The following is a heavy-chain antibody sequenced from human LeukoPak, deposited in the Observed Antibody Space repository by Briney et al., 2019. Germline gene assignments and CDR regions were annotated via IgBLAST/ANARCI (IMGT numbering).Heavy chain of an antibody. CDR3: AKNAEKEMGSTSLCYFDY. J-gene: IGHJ4*02. CDR2: ISSSSSYI. CDR1: RFTFSSYR. V-gene: IGHV3-21*04. D-gene: IGHD2-2*01. Sequence: GGSLRLSCAASRFTFSSYRMNWVRQAPGKGLGWVSSISSSSSYIYYADSVKGRFTISRENSKNTLYLQMKSWRAEDTPLNSCAKNAEKEMGSTSLCYFDYGGKGTLVTVSS.